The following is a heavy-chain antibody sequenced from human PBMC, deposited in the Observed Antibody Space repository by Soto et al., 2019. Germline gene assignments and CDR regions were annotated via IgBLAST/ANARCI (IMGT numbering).Heavy chain of an antibody. D-gene: IGHD6-19*01. Sequence: ASVKVSCKASGYTFTGYYMHWVRQAPGQGLEWMGWINPNSGGTNYAQKFQGWVTMTRDTSISTAYMELSRLRSDDTAVYYCARDVRPGYSSGWYYFDYWGQGTLVTVSS. CDR1: GYTFTGYY. CDR3: ARDVRPGYSSGWYYFDY. J-gene: IGHJ4*02. V-gene: IGHV1-2*04. CDR2: INPNSGGT.